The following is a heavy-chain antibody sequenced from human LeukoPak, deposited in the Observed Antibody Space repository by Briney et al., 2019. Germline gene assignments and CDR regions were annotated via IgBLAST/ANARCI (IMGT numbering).Heavy chain of an antibody. J-gene: IGHJ4*02. D-gene: IGHD5-12*01. CDR3: AKDLLSGYEMVDY. Sequence: GGSLRLSCAASGFTFSSYGMHWVRQALGKGLEWVAVISYDGSNKYYADSVKGRFTISRDNSKNTLYLQMNSLRAEDTAVYYCAKDLLSGYEMVDYWGQGTLVTVSS. CDR2: ISYDGSNK. V-gene: IGHV3-30*18. CDR1: GFTFSSYG.